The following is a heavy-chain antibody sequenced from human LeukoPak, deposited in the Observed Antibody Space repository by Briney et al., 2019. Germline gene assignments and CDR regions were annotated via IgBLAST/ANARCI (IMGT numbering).Heavy chain of an antibody. Sequence: GGSLRLSCAASGFTFSTYEINWVRQAPGKGLEWLSHISTSGSSIHYADSVKGRFTISRDNAKNSLYPQMNSLRAEDTAVYYCAKENEYYYGSGSLYYMDVWGKGTTVTVSS. CDR1: GFTFSTYE. CDR3: AKENEYYYGSGSLYYMDV. CDR2: ISTSGSSI. J-gene: IGHJ6*03. D-gene: IGHD3-10*01. V-gene: IGHV3-48*03.